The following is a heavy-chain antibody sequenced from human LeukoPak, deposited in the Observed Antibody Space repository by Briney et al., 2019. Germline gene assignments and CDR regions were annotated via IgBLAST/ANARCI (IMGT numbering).Heavy chain of an antibody. V-gene: IGHV1-2*02. CDR2: INPNSGGT. CDR3: ARGRDTAMVRRDDYDY. CDR1: GYTFTGYY. J-gene: IGHJ4*02. D-gene: IGHD5-18*01. Sequence: GASVKVSCKASGYTFTGYYMHWVRQAPGQGLEWMGWINPNSGGTNYAQKFQGRVTMTRDTSISTAYMELSRLRSDDTAVYYCARGRDTAMVRRDDYDYWGQGTLVTVSS.